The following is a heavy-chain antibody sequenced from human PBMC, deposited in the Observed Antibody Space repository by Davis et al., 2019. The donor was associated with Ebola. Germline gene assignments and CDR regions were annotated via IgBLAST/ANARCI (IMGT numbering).Heavy chain of an antibody. V-gene: IGHV1-18*01. CDR1: GYTFTSYG. D-gene: IGHD3-22*01. CDR2: ISAYNGNT. CDR3: ATEGYDSSALNY. Sequence: ASVKVSCKASGYTFTSYGISWVRQAPGQGLEWMGWISAYNGNTNYAQKLQGRVTMTEDTSTDTAYMELSSLRSEDTAVYYCATEGYDSSALNYWGQGTLVTVSS. J-gene: IGHJ4*02.